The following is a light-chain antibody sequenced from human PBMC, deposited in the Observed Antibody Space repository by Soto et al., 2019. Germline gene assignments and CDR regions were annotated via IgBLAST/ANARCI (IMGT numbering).Light chain of an antibody. CDR1: QNVNSN. J-gene: IGKJ1*01. CDR3: QQYNNWPSWT. V-gene: IGKV3-15*01. Sequence: EILMTQSPATLSVSPGERATLSCRASQNVNSNLAWYQQKSGQAPRLLIYVASTRATGIPARFSGSGSGTEFTLTISSLQSEDSAVYYCQQYNNWPSWTFGQGTKVEIK. CDR2: VAS.